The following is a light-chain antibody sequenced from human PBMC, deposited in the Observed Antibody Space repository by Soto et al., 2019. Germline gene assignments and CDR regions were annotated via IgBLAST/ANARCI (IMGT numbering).Light chain of an antibody. CDR2: GAS. CDR1: QSVSNNY. Sequence: EVVLTQSPGTLSLSPGERATLSCRASQSVSNNYLAWYQQKPGQAPRLLIFGASDRATGIPDRFSGSGSGTDFTLNISRLEPEDFAMYYCQQYGSSPPYTFGLGTKLEIK. CDR3: QQYGSSPPYT. J-gene: IGKJ2*01. V-gene: IGKV3-20*01.